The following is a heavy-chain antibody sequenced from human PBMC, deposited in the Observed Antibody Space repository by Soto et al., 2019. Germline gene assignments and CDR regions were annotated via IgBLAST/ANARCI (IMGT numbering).Heavy chain of an antibody. J-gene: IGHJ4*02. CDR1: GGTFSSYA. CDR2: IIPIFGTA. D-gene: IGHD3-22*01. V-gene: IGHV1-69*13. Sequence: ASVKVSCKASGGTFSSYAISWVRQAPGQGLEWMGGIIPIFGTANYAQKFQGRVTITADESTSTAYMELSSLRSEDTAVYYCASCNYYDSSGGHPLYYFDYWGQGTLVTVSS. CDR3: ASCNYYDSSGGHPLYYFDY.